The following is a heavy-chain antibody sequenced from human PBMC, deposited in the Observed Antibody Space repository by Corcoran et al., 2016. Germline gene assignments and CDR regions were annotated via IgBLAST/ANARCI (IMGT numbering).Heavy chain of an antibody. D-gene: IGHD3-22*01. CDR3: ARGWGYYDRRGYYYFDY. CDR2: INPNSGGT. Sequence: QVQLVQSGAEVKKPGASVKVSCKASGYTFTGYYMHWVRQAPGQGLEWMGWINPNSGGTNYAQKFQGWVTMTRDTSISTAYMELSRLRSDDTAVYYCARGWGYYDRRGYYYFDYWGQGTLVTVSS. V-gene: IGHV1-2*04. CDR1: GYTFTGYY. J-gene: IGHJ4*02.